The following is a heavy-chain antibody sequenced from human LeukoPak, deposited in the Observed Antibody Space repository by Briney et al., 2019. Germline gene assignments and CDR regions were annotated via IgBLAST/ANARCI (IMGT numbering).Heavy chain of an antibody. CDR3: AAGDPWHLLDY. J-gene: IGHJ4*02. Sequence: ASVKVSCKVSGYTLTELSMHWVRQAPGKGLEWMGGFDLRDGETIFAQKFQGRVTMTEDTSTDTAYMELRSLTSEDTAVYYCAAGDPWHLLDYWGQGTLVTVSS. D-gene: IGHD5-12*01. CDR1: GYTLTELS. V-gene: IGHV1-24*01. CDR2: FDLRDGET.